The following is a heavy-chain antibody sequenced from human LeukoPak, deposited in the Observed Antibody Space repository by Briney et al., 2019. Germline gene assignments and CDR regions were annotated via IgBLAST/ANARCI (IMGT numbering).Heavy chain of an antibody. D-gene: IGHD4-17*01. Sequence: PETLSLTCTVSGGSISSYYWSWIRQPPGKGLEWIGYIYYSGSTNYNPSLKSRVTISVDTSKKQFSLKLSSVTAADTAVYYCARGYGDPDYWGQGTLVTVSS. CDR1: GGSISSYY. J-gene: IGHJ4*02. CDR3: ARGYGDPDY. V-gene: IGHV4-59*01. CDR2: IYYSGST.